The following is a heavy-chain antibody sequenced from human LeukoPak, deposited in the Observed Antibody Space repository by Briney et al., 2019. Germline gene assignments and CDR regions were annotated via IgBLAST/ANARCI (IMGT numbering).Heavy chain of an antibody. J-gene: IGHJ3*02. CDR2: IRYDGINK. CDR1: GITLSSNA. D-gene: IGHD3-10*01. V-gene: IGHV3-30*02. Sequence: GGSLRLSCAASGITLSSNAMDWVRQAPGKGLEWVAFIRYDGINKYYADSVKGRFTISRDSFKNTLYLQMNSLRPEDTAVYYCAKEGDYYGSGSYRDGFDIWGQGTRATVSS. CDR3: AKEGDYYGSGSYRDGFDI.